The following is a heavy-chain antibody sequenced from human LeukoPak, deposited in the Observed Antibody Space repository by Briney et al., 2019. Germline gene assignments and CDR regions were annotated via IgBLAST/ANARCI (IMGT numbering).Heavy chain of an antibody. Sequence: SETLSLTCTVSGGSISSSSYYWGWIRQPPGKGLEWIGSIYHSGSTYYNPSLKSRVTISVDTSKNQFSLKLSSVTAADTAVYYCATSMVRGVRFYFDYWGQGTLVTVSS. D-gene: IGHD3-10*01. J-gene: IGHJ4*02. V-gene: IGHV4-39*07. CDR2: IYHSGST. CDR1: GGSISSSSYY. CDR3: ATSMVRGVRFYFDY.